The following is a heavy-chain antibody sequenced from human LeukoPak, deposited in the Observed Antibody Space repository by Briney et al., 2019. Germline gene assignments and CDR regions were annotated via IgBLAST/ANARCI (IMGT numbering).Heavy chain of an antibody. CDR1: GGSISYYY. J-gene: IGHJ5*02. Sequence: SETLSLTCTVSGGSISYYYWTWIRQSPGKGLEWIGHIYSPGSTYYNPSLKRRVTISVDTSRNQFSLNLTSVTAADTAVYHCARGGTYNDILSFDPWGQGTLVTVSS. D-gene: IGHD3-9*01. V-gene: IGHV4-59*01. CDR2: IYSPGST. CDR3: ARGGTYNDILSFDP.